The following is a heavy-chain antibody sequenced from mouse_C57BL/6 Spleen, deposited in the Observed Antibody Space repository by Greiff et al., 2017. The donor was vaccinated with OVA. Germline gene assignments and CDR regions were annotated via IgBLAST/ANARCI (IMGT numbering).Heavy chain of an antibody. CDR2: IDPSDSET. D-gene: IGHD1-1*01. CDR3: ARGGGTTVVPYAMDY. CDR1: GYTFTSYW. Sequence: QVQLQQPGAELVRPGSSVKLSCKASGYTFTSYWMHWVKQRPIQGLEWIGNIDPSDSETHYNQKFKDKATLTVDKSSSTAYMQLSSLTSEDSAVYYCARGGGTTVVPYAMDYWGQGTSVTVSS. J-gene: IGHJ4*01. V-gene: IGHV1-52*01.